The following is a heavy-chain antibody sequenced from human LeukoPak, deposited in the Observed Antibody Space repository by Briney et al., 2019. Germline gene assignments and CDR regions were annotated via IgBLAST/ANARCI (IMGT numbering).Heavy chain of an antibody. Sequence: AASVKVSCKASGYTFTGYYMHWVRQAPGQGLEWMGWINPNSGVTNYAQKFQGRVTMTRDTSISTAYMELSRLRSDDTAVYYCARGYCSSTSCSPFDYWGQGTLVTVSS. CDR3: ARGYCSSTSCSPFDY. D-gene: IGHD2-2*01. J-gene: IGHJ4*02. V-gene: IGHV1-2*02. CDR1: GYTFTGYY. CDR2: INPNSGVT.